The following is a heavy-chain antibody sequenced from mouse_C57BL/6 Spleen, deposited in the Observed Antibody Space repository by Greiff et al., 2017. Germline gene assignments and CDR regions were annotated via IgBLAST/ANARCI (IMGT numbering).Heavy chain of an antibody. CDR3: TRGLLHYYDMDY. Sequence: EVQLQQSGAELVRPGASVKLSCTASGFNIKDYYMHWVKQRPEQGLEWIGRIDPEDGDTEYAPQFQGKATMTADTSSNTAYLQLSSLTSEDTAVYYCTRGLLHYYDMDYWGQGTSVTVSS. CDR1: GFNIKDYY. V-gene: IGHV14-1*01. D-gene: IGHD2-3*01. CDR2: IDPEDGDT. J-gene: IGHJ4*01.